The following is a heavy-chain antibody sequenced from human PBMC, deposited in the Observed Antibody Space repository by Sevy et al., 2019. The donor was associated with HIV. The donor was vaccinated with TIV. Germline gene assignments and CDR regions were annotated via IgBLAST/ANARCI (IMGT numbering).Heavy chain of an antibody. CDR3: ARPVGATDGMDV. Sequence: SVTLSLTCTVSGGSISSSSYYWGWIRQPPGKGLEWIGSIYYSGSTYYNPSLKSRVTISVDTSKNQFSLKLSSVTAADTAVYYCARPVGATDGMDVWGQGTTVTVSS. CDR1: GGSISSSSYY. V-gene: IGHV4-39*01. J-gene: IGHJ6*02. D-gene: IGHD1-26*01. CDR2: IYYSGST.